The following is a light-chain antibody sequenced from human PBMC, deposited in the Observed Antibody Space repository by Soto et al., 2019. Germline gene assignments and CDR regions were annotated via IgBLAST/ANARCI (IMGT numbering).Light chain of an antibody. J-gene: IGKJ4*01. Sequence: DIQLTQSPSTLSASVGDRVTITCRASQSVSTWLAWYQQKPGKAPKLLIHKASTLENGVPSRFSGSGSGTVSTLTISRLQPDDSATYFGHQSHDSPSTCGGGPKVQF. CDR1: QSVSTW. CDR2: KAS. CDR3: HQSHDSPST. V-gene: IGKV1-5*03.